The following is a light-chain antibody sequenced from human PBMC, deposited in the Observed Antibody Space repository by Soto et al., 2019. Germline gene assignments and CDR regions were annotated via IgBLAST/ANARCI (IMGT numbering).Light chain of an antibody. V-gene: IGKV1-5*01. CDR2: HAS. CDR3: QQYNSYS. J-gene: IGKJ1*01. CDR1: QSISNW. Sequence: DIQMTQYPSTLSASVGDRVTITCRASQSISNWLAWYQRKPGKAPKVLIYHASSLQSGVPSRFSGSGSGTEFTLTISSLQPDDFATYYCQQYNSYSFGQGTKVDIK.